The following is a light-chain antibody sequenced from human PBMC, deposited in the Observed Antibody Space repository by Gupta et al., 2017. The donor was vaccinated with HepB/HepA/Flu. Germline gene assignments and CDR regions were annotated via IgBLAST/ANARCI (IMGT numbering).Light chain of an antibody. J-gene: IGLJ2*01. CDR1: SSNIGNNT. CDR2: SNN. CDR3: AAWDDSRNGVV. V-gene: IGLV1-44*01. Sequence: QSVLTQPPSASGTPGQRVTISCSGSSSNIGNNTVNWYQQLPGTAPKLLIYSNNQRPSGVPDRCSGSKSGTSASLAISGLQSEDEADYYCAAWDDSRNGVVFGGGTKLTVL.